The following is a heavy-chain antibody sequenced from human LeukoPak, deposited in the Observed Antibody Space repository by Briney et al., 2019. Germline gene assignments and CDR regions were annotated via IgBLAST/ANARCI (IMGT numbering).Heavy chain of an antibody. CDR1: GFIFSQYS. CDR2: IRSSGET. J-gene: IGHJ5*02. V-gene: IGHV3-48*01. CDR3: ARDAGNSGYGCDL. D-gene: IGHD5-12*01. Sequence: GGSLRLSCAASGFIFSQYSMNWVRQAPGKGLEWVSHIRSSGETFYADSVKGRFTISRDNARNSLYLQMNNLRGEDTAIYYCARDAGNSGYGCDLWGQGTLVTVSS.